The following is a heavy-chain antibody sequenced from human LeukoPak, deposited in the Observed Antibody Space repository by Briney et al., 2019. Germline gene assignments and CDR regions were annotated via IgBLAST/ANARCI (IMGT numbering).Heavy chain of an antibody. CDR3: ATDRGGVDYGDYVGYFQH. Sequence: ASVKASCKVSGYTLTELSMHWVRQAPGKGLEWMGGFDPEDGETIYAQKFQGRVTMTEDTSTDTAYMELSSLRSEDTAVYYCATDRGGVDYGDYVGYFQHWGQGTLVTVSS. D-gene: IGHD4-17*01. V-gene: IGHV1-24*01. CDR1: GYTLTELS. CDR2: FDPEDGET. J-gene: IGHJ1*01.